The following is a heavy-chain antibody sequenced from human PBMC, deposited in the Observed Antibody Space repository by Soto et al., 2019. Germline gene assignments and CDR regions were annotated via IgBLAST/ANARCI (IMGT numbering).Heavy chain of an antibody. Sequence: GRSRRLSCAASGFTFSSYGMHWVSQAPGKGLEWVAVIWYDGSNKYYADSVKGRFTISRDNSKNTLYLQMNSLRAEDTAVYYCARGPAALYFDYWGQGTLVTVSS. CDR2: IWYDGSNK. V-gene: IGHV3-33*01. J-gene: IGHJ4*02. D-gene: IGHD2-2*01. CDR3: ARGPAALYFDY. CDR1: GFTFSSYG.